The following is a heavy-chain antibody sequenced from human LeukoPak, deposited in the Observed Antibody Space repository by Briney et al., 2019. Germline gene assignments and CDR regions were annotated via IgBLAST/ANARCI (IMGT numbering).Heavy chain of an antibody. V-gene: IGHV3-9*01. J-gene: IGHJ4*02. CDR2: ISWNSGSI. CDR1: GFTFDDYA. Sequence: GRSLRLSCAASGFTFDDYAMHWVRQAPGKGLEWVSGISWNSGSISYADSVKGRFTISRDNAKNSLYLQMNSLRAEDTAMYYCARDGLTGKTDGTLDSWGQGTLVTVSS. CDR3: ARDGLTGKTDGTLDS. D-gene: IGHD1-20*01.